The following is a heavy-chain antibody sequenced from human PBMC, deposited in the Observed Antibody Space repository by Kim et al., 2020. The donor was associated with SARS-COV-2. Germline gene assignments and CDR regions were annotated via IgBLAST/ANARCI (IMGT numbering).Heavy chain of an antibody. D-gene: IGHD1-1*01. CDR1: GFTFSSYA. V-gene: IGHV3-30*04. J-gene: IGHJ6*02. CDR3: ARDLLDERYYGMDV. CDR2: ISYDGSNK. Sequence: GGSLRLSCAASGFTFSSYAMHWVRQAPGKGLEWVAVISYDGSNKYYADSVKGRFTISRDNSKNTLYLQMNSLRAEDTAVYYCARDLLDERYYGMDVWGQG.